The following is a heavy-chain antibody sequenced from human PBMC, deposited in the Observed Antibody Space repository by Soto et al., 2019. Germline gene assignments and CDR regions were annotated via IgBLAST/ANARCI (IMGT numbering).Heavy chain of an antibody. D-gene: IGHD1-26*01. J-gene: IGHJ6*02. V-gene: IGHV1-2*02. CDR1: GYTFTGYY. Sequence: ASVTVSCKASGYTFTGYYVHWVRQAPGQGLEWMGWINPNSGDTYLAQRFQGRVTMNRDTSIGTAYMELRGLTSDDTAEYYCAKGGAIVAAGTRVYLYNAMDVWGQGTTVTV. CDR3: AKGGAIVAAGTRVYLYNAMDV. CDR2: INPNSGDT.